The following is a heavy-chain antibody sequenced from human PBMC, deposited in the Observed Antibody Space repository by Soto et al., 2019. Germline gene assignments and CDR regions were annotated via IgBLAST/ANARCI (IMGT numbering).Heavy chain of an antibody. Sequence: QVQLVQSGAEVKKPGASVKVSCKASGYTFTSYDINWVRQATGQGLEWMGWMNPNSGNTGYAQKFQGRVTITRNTPISKAYMELSSLGAEDTAVYYCARGLGEWELRPYCYFELWGRGTLVTVSS. D-gene: IGHD1-26*01. V-gene: IGHV1-8*01. J-gene: IGHJ2*01. CDR1: GYTFTSYD. CDR3: ARGLGEWELRPYCYFEL. CDR2: MNPNSGNT.